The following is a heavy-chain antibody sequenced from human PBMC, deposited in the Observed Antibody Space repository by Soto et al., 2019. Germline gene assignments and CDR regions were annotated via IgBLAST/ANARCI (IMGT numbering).Heavy chain of an antibody. CDR1: GFTFSSYA. J-gene: IGHJ6*02. Sequence: EVQLLESGGGLVQPGGSLRLSCAASGFTFSSYAMSWVRQAPGKGLEWVSAISGSGGSTYYADSVKGRFTISRDNSKNTRYRQMNSLRAEDTAVYYCANNQVDIVPAGHYGMDVWGQGTTVTVSS. CDR2: ISGSGGST. CDR3: ANNQVDIVPAGHYGMDV. V-gene: IGHV3-23*01. D-gene: IGHD2-2*03.